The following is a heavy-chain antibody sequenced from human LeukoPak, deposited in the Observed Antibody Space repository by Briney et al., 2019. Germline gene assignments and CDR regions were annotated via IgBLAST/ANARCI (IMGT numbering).Heavy chain of an antibody. J-gene: IGHJ3*02. CDR3: ARSGRGGAFDI. CDR1: GFTLSSYW. V-gene: IGHV3-74*01. Sequence: GGSLRLSCAGSGFTLSSYWMHWVRQAPGKGLVWVSRFYSDGSRTNYADSVKGRFTVSGDNAKNTQYLQMNSLRAEDTAVYYCARSGRGGAFDIWGQGTMVTVSS. D-gene: IGHD1-26*01. CDR2: FYSDGSRT.